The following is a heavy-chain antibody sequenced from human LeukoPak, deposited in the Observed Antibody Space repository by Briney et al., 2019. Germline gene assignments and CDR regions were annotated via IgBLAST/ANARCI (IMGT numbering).Heavy chain of an antibody. Sequence: SETLSLTCTVSGGSISSYYWSWIRQPPGKGLEWIGYIYYSGSTNYNPSLKSRVTISVDTSKNQFSLKLSSVTAADTAVYYCARHNGYGRAFDPWGQGTLVTVSS. J-gene: IGHJ5*02. V-gene: IGHV4-59*08. D-gene: IGHD5-12*01. CDR2: IYYSGST. CDR3: ARHNGYGRAFDP. CDR1: GGSISSYY.